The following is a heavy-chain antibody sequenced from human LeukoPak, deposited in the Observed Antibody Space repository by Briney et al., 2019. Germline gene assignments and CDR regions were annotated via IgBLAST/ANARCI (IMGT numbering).Heavy chain of an antibody. J-gene: IGHJ6*02. CDR3: AIGVSDGYSLNYYYYGMDV. CDR1: GYTLTELS. Sequence: ASVKVSCKISGYTLTELSMHWVRQAPGKGLEWMGGFDPEDDETIYAQKFQGRVTMTEDTSTDTAYMELSSLRSEDTAVYYCAIGVSDGYSLNYYYYGMDVWGQGTTVTVSS. CDR2: FDPEDDET. D-gene: IGHD5-24*01. V-gene: IGHV1-24*01.